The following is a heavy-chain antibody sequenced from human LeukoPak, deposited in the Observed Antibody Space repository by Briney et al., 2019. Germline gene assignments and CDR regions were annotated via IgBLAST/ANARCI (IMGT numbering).Heavy chain of an antibody. Sequence: ASVKVSCKASGYTFTGYYMHWVRQAPGQGLEWMGWINPNSGGTNYAQRFQGRVTMTRDTSISTAYMELSRLRSDDTAVYYCASGYDILTGYPFDYWGQGTLVTVSS. CDR1: GYTFTGYY. D-gene: IGHD3-9*01. CDR2: INPNSGGT. CDR3: ASGYDILTGYPFDY. J-gene: IGHJ4*02. V-gene: IGHV1-2*02.